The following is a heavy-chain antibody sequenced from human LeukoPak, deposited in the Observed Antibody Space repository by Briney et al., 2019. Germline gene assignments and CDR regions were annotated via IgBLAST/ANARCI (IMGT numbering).Heavy chain of an antibody. Sequence: SQTLSLTCAISGDSVSSNNAVWNWIRQSPSRGLEWLGKTYYRSKWNYDYAVSMKSRITINPDTSKNHFSLQLSSVTPEDTAVYYCARSVNSGCLDCWGQGVLVTVSS. V-gene: IGHV6-1*01. J-gene: IGHJ4*02. D-gene: IGHD3-10*01. CDR3: ARSVNSGCLDC. CDR2: TYYRSKWNY. CDR1: GDSVSSNNAV.